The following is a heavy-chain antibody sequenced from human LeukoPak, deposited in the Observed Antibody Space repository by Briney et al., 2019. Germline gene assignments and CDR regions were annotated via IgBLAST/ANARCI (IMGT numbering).Heavy chain of an antibody. CDR3: ARDRSGLVLAHFDY. CDR1: GYTFTSYG. V-gene: IGHV1-18*01. CDR2: ISAYNGNT. J-gene: IGHJ4*02. D-gene: IGHD6-19*01. Sequence: ASVKVSCKASGYTFTSYGISWVRQAPGQGLEWMGWISAYNGNTNYAQKLQGRVTMTTDTSTSTAYMELRSLRSDDTAVYSCARDRSGLVLAHFDYWGQGTLVTVSS.